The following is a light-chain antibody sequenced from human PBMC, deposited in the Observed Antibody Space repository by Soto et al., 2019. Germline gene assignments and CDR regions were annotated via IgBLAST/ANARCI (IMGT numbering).Light chain of an antibody. CDR2: AAS. V-gene: IGKV1-39*01. CDR3: QQSFTTPT. J-gene: IGKJ4*01. CDR1: QTISRA. Sequence: DIQMTQSTSSLSASVGDRVTITCRASQTISRALNWYQQKTGKAPKLLIYAASYLQTGVPSRFSGSGSGTDFVLTISSLHPEDFATYYCQQSFTTPTFGGGTKVEIK.